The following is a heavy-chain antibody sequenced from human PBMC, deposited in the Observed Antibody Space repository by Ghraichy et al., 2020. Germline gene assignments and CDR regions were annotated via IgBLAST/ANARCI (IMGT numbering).Heavy chain of an antibody. CDR3: ARDQRVAAAGLDY. CDR2: IKQDGSEK. V-gene: IGHV3-7*01. D-gene: IGHD6-13*01. Sequence: GGSLRLSCAASGFTFSSYWMSWVRQAPGKGLEWVANIKQDGSEKYYVDSAKGRFTISRDNAKNSLYLQMNSLRAEDTAVYYCARDQRVAAAGLDYWGQGTLVTVSS. J-gene: IGHJ4*02. CDR1: GFTFSSYW.